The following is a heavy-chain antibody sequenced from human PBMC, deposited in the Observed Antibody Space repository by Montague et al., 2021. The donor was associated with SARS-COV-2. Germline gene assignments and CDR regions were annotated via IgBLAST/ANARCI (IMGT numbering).Heavy chain of an antibody. CDR3: ARAYCGGDCYFYWYFDL. D-gene: IGHD2-21*02. Sequence: CAISGDSVSSNSGAWNWIRLSPSRGLEWLGRTYYRSKWYVDYAGSVRSRITINPDTSKNQFSLQMSSVTPEDTAVYYCARAYCGGDCYFYWYFDLWGRGTLATVSS. V-gene: IGHV6-1*01. CDR2: TYYRSKWYV. CDR1: GDSVSSNSGA. J-gene: IGHJ2*01.